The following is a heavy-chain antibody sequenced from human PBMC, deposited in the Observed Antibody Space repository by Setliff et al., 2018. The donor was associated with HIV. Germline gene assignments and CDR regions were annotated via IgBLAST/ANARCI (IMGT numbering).Heavy chain of an antibody. CDR1: GFNVRNNY. V-gene: IGHV3-66*01. CDR2: IYGGGST. Sequence: GSLRLSCAASGFNVRNNYMSWVRQAPGKGLEWVSAIYGGGSTYYADSVKGRFTISRDSSKNTLYLQMNSLRAEDTAVYYCAKDLVTTTGPDYWGQGTLVTVSS. J-gene: IGHJ4*02. D-gene: IGHD1-1*01. CDR3: AKDLVTTTGPDY.